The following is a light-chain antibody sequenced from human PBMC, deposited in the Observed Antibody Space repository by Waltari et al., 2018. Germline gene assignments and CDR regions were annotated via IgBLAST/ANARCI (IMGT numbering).Light chain of an antibody. V-gene: IGLV2-23*01. Sequence: QSALTQPASVSGSPGQSITISCTGASSDVGTFDLVPWYQQYPGKAPKLIIYEGSQRPSGVSNRFSGSRSGNTASLTISGLQADDEADYYCYSFAGSFASYVFGTGTKVTVL. CDR2: EGS. CDR3: YSFAGSFASYV. J-gene: IGLJ1*01. CDR1: SSDVGTFDL.